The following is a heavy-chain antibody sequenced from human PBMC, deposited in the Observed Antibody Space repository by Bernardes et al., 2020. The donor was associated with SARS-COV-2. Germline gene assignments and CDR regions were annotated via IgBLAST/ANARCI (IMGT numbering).Heavy chain of an antibody. CDR1: RYAFTDFY. D-gene: IGHD1-26*01. V-gene: IGHV1-2*02. CDR3: ARDSQGWELLGDDAFDI. J-gene: IGHJ3*02. Sequence: ASVKVSCKASRYAFTDFYMHWVRQAPGQGLEWMGWINPNSGGTKYAQKFQGRVTMTRDTSITTVYMDLTRLRSDDTAVYYCARDSQGWELLGDDAFDIWGQGTMVTVSS. CDR2: INPNSGGT.